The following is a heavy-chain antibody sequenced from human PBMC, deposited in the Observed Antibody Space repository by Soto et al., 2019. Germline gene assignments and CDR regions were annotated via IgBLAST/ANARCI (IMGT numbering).Heavy chain of an antibody. D-gene: IGHD4-17*01. CDR2: ISYDGSNK. CDR3: ARDDYGDYGGFSVLGDY. CDR1: GFTFSSYA. J-gene: IGHJ4*02. V-gene: IGHV3-30-3*01. Sequence: QVQLVESGGGVVQPGRSLRLSCAASGFTFSSYAMHWVRQAPGKGLEWVAVISYDGSNKYYADSVKGRFTISRDNSKNTLSLQMNSLRAEDTAVYYCARDDYGDYGGFSVLGDYWGKGTLVTVSS.